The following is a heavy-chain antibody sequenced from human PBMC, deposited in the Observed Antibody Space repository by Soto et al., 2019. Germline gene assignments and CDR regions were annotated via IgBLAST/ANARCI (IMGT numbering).Heavy chain of an antibody. CDR2: ISSSSSYI. Sequence: EVQLVESGGGLVKPGGSLRLSCAASGFTFSSYSMNWVRQAPGKGLEWVSSISSSSSYIYYADSVKGRFTFSRDNAKNSLYLQMNGLSAEDTAVYHCTPKPTTKSYWHFDIWGRGTLVPVSS. D-gene: IGHD1-1*01. CDR3: TPKPTTKSYWHFDI. CDR1: GFTFSSYS. V-gene: IGHV3-21*01. J-gene: IGHJ2*01.